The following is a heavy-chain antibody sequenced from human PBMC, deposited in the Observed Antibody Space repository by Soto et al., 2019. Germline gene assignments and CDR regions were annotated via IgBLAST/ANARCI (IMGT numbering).Heavy chain of an antibody. CDR1: GFTFSSYS. CDR3: ARLHPSDTVVVVAAWFDAFDI. D-gene: IGHD2-15*01. V-gene: IGHV3-21*01. CDR2: ISSTSSYI. Sequence: DVQLVESGGGLVKPGGSLRLSCAASGFTFSSYSMNWVRQAPGRGLEWVSSISSTSSYIYYADSVKGRFIISRDNAKNSLYLQMSSLRAADTAVYYCARLHPSDTVVVVAAWFDAFDIWGQGTMVTVSS. J-gene: IGHJ3*02.